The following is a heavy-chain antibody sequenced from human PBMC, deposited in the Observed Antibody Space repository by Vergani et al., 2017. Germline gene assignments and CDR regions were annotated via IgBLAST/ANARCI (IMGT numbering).Heavy chain of an antibody. V-gene: IGHV3-21*01. CDR1: GFTFSSYS. CDR3: AREVLITMVRGVLGY. J-gene: IGHJ4*02. Sequence: EVQLVESGGGLVKPGGSLRLSCAASGFTFSSYSMNWVRQAPGKGLEWVSSISSSSSYIYYADSVKGRFTISRDNAKNSLYLQMNSLRAEDTAVYYCAREVLITMVRGVLGYWGQGTLVTVSS. CDR2: ISSSSSYI. D-gene: IGHD3-10*01.